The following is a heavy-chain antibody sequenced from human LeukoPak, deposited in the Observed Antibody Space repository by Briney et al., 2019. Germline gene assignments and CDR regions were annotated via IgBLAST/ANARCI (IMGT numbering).Heavy chain of an antibody. CDR2: ISSSSSYI. J-gene: IGHJ3*02. CDR3: ARDLDLGIVVVITAFDI. Sequence: PGGCLRLSCAASGFTFSSYSMNWVRQAPGKGLEWVSSISSSSSYIYYADSVKGRFTISRDNAKNSLYLQMNSLRAEDTAVYYCARDLDLGIVVVITAFDIWGQGTMVTVSS. D-gene: IGHD3-22*01. V-gene: IGHV3-21*01. CDR1: GFTFSSYS.